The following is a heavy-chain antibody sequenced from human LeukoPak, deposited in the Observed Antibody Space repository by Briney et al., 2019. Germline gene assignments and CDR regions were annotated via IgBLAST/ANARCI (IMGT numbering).Heavy chain of an antibody. J-gene: IGHJ6*02. CDR3: ARHLKGSGSYYYYYYYGMDV. D-gene: IGHD3-10*01. CDR1: GYSFTSYW. V-gene: IGHV5-51*01. CDR2: IYPGDSDT. Sequence: GESLKISCKGSGYSFTSYWIGWVRQMPGKGLEWMGIIYPGDSDTRYSPSFQGQVTISADKSISTAYLQWSSLKASDTAMYYCARHLKGSGSYYYYYYYGMDVWGQGTTVTVSS.